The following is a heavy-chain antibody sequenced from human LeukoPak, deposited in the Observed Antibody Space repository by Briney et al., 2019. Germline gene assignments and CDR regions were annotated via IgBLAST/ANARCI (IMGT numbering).Heavy chain of an antibody. CDR2: ITNIGGTV. CDR3: AKRGTYGSHAFDI. Sequence: PGGSLRLSCAASGFSFSDYNMSWIRQAPGEGLEWVSYITNIGGTVYYADSVKGRFTISRDNAKNSLSLQMNSLRAEDTAVYYCAKRGTYGSHAFDIWGRGTTVSVSS. V-gene: IGHV3-11*01. D-gene: IGHD2-8*01. CDR1: GFSFSDYN. J-gene: IGHJ3*02.